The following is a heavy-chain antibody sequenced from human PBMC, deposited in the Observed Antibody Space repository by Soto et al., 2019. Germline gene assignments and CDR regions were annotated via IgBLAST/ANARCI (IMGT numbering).Heavy chain of an antibody. Sequence: QVQLVQSGAAVKKPGASVKVSCKASGYTFTSYDINWVRQATGQGLEWMGWMNPNSGNTGYAQKFQGRVTMTRNTSISTAYMEVSSVRSEDTGVYYGGMGHYDDQTTDWFAPWCQGTLVSVSS. J-gene: IGHJ5*02. V-gene: IGHV1-8*01. CDR1: GYTFTSYD. CDR3: GMGHYDDQTTDWFAP. CDR2: MNPNSGNT. D-gene: IGHD4-17*01.